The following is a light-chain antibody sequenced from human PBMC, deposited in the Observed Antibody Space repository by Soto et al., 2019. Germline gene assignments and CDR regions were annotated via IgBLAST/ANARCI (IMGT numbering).Light chain of an antibody. CDR2: AVT. CDR3: SSFTSSTTLL. V-gene: IGLV2-14*01. CDR1: ATDVGAYNY. Sequence: QSVLTQPASVSGSPGQSITISCTGTATDVGAYNYVSWYQQHPGRAPKLIIYAVTDRPSGVPDRFSGSKSGDTASLTISGLQAEDEAHYYCSSFTSSTTLLFGGGTQLTVL. J-gene: IGLJ2*01.